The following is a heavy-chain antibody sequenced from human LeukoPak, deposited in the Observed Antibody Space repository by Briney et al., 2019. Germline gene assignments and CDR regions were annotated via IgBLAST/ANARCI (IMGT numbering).Heavy chain of an antibody. Sequence: GGSLRLSCAASGFTFSTYGMHWVRQAPGKGLEWVAFIQFDGSEEFYADSVKGRFSISRDNSKNTLYLQMNSLRAEDTAVYYCARDSYDILTGPGVDYWGRGTLVTVSS. CDR1: GFTFSTYG. CDR2: IQFDGSEE. CDR3: ARDSYDILTGPGVDY. J-gene: IGHJ4*02. D-gene: IGHD3-9*01. V-gene: IGHV3-30*02.